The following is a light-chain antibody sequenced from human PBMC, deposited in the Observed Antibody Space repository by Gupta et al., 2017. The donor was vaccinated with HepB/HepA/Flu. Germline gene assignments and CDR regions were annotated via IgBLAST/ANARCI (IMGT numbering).Light chain of an antibody. V-gene: IGKV3-15*01. Sequence: EILMTQSPATLSVSPGERATLSCRASQSVSSSLAWYQQKPGQAPRLLVYDGSTRATGIPARFSGSGSGTEFTLTISSLQSEDFAVYCCQQYNDWPRTFGQGTKVEIK. CDR1: QSVSSS. J-gene: IGKJ1*01. CDR2: DGS. CDR3: QQYNDWPRT.